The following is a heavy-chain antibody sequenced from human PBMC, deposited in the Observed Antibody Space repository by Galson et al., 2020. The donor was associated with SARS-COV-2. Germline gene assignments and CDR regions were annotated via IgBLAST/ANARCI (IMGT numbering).Heavy chain of an antibody. D-gene: IGHD2-21*01. J-gene: IGHJ6*02. CDR2: ISYDGINK. Sequence: GGSLRLSCAASGFTFRNYGMHWVRQAPGKGLEWEAVISYDGINKYYVDSVKGRFTISRDNSKNMLYLQMSSLRAEDTALYYCAKDWDIVVVPSFGMDVWGQGTTVTVSS. CDR3: AKDWDIVVVPSFGMDV. CDR1: GFTFRNYG. V-gene: IGHV3-30*18.